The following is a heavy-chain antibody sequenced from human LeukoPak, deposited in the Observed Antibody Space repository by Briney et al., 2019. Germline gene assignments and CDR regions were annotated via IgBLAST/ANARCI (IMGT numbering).Heavy chain of an antibody. D-gene: IGHD2-21*01. CDR1: GFTFSSYV. Sequence: GSLRLSCAASGFTFSSYVMNWVRQAPGKGLEWVSAISGSGGSTYYADSVKGRFTISRDNSKNTLSLQMNSLRAEDTAVYYCAKGWEYAVIWGQGTLVTVSS. J-gene: IGHJ4*02. CDR3: AKGWEYAVI. V-gene: IGHV3-23*01. CDR2: ISGSGGST.